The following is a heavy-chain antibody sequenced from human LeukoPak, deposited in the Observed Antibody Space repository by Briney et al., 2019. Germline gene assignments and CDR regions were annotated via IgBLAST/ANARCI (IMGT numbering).Heavy chain of an antibody. D-gene: IGHD3-22*01. J-gene: IGHJ4*02. V-gene: IGHV3-30*02. Sequence: GGSLRLSCAASGFTFSSYGMHWVRQAPGKGLEWVAFIRYDGSNKYYADSVKGRFTISRDNSKNSLYLQMNSLRAEDTAVYYCAKESYYDSSGYYSYFDYWGQGTLVTVSS. CDR1: GFTFSSYG. CDR2: IRYDGSNK. CDR3: AKESYYDSSGYYSYFDY.